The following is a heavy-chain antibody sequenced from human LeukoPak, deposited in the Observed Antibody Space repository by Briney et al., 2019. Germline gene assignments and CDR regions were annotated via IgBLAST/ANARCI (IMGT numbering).Heavy chain of an antibody. CDR2: ISSSGGDI. Sequence: PGGSLRLSCAASEFTFRNYEINWVRQAPGKGLEWVSYISSSGGDIYYADSVEGRFTISRDNAKNSVYLQMDSLRAEDTAVYYCVRVMIYYMDVWGRGTTVTVSS. D-gene: IGHD3/OR15-3a*01. CDR3: VRVMIYYMDV. CDR1: EFTFRNYE. V-gene: IGHV3-48*03. J-gene: IGHJ6*03.